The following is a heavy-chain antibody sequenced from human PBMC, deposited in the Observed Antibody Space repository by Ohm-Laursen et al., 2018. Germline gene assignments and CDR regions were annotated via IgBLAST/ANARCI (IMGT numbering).Heavy chain of an antibody. V-gene: IGHV4-59*07. J-gene: IGHJ4*02. CDR1: GASISSYY. Sequence: SDTLSLTCTVSGASISSYYWSWIRQPPGKGLEWMGYINYSGSTNYNPSLKSRVTISVDTSKNQFSVKLSSVTAADTAVYYCARGSGYNLYWGQGTLVTVSS. CDR2: INYSGST. CDR3: ARGSGYNLY. D-gene: IGHD3-22*01.